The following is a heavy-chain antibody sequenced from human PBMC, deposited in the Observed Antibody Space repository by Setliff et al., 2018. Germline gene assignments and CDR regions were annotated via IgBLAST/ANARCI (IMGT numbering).Heavy chain of an antibody. CDR1: GYSISSGYY. Sequence: PSETLSLTCAVSGYSISSGYYWGWIRQPPGKGLEWIGSIYHSGSTYYNPSLRSRVTISVDTSENQFSLKLSSVTAADTAVYYCARVPGGRFDYWGQGTLVTVSS. J-gene: IGHJ4*02. D-gene: IGHD1-26*01. V-gene: IGHV4-38-2*01. CDR3: ARVPGGRFDY. CDR2: IYHSGST.